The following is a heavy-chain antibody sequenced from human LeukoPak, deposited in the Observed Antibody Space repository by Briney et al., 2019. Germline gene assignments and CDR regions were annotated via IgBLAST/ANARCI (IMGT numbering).Heavy chain of an antibody. V-gene: IGHV1-69*13. CDR2: IIPIFSTA. D-gene: IGHD3-22*01. CDR3: ASHYYDSSGYCYGFDY. J-gene: IGHJ4*02. CDR1: GGTFSSYA. Sequence: TVTVSCTASGGTFSSYAVSWVRQAPGQGLEGMGGIIPIFSTANYAPKFQGRVTITADESTSTAYMELSSLRSDDTAVYYCASHYYDSSGYCYGFDYWGQGTLVTVSS.